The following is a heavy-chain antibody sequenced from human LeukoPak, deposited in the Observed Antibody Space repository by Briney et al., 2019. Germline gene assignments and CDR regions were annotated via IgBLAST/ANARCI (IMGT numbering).Heavy chain of an antibody. J-gene: IGHJ3*02. Sequence: SETLSLTCTVSGGSISSYYWSWIRQPPGKGLEWIGHIYYSGSTKYNPSLKSRVTISVDTSKNQFSLKLSSVTAAGTAVHYCARDSGVSDAFDIWGQGTMVTVSS. CDR3: ARDSGVSDAFDI. CDR1: GGSISSYY. V-gene: IGHV4-59*01. D-gene: IGHD3-10*01. CDR2: IYYSGST.